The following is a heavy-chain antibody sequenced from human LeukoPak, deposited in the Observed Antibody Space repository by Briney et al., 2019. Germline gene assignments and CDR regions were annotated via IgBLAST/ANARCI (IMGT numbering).Heavy chain of an antibody. CDR3: TTVGHYDQFDY. Sequence: GGSLRLSCAASGFIFSNAWMSWVRQAPGKGLEWVGRIKSKIDGGTTDNAAPVKGRFTISRDDSKNTLYLQMDSLKTEDTAVYYCTTVGHYDQFDYWGQGTLVTVSS. CDR1: GFIFSNAW. CDR2: IKSKIDGGTT. J-gene: IGHJ4*02. D-gene: IGHD3-16*01. V-gene: IGHV3-15*01.